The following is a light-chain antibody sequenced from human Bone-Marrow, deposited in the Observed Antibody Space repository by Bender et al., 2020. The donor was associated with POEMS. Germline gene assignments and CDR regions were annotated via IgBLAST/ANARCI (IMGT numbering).Light chain of an antibody. J-gene: IGLJ1*01. CDR1: SSDVGSYKL. V-gene: IGLV2-23*01. CDR2: ESG. Sequence: QSVLTQPPSVSGTPGQRVTISCTENSSDVGSYKLVSWYQHHPGKAPKLIIYESGKRPSGVSDRFTGSKSGNTASLTISGLQAEDEADYYCCSYAGSRPLVFGTGTKVTVL. CDR3: CSYAGSRPLV.